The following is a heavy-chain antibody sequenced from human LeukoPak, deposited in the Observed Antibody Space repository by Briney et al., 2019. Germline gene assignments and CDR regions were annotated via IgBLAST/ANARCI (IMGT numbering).Heavy chain of an antibody. D-gene: IGHD2-21*02. CDR2: ISAYNGNT. Sequence: ASVRVSCKASGYTFTSYGISWVRQAPGQGLEWMGWISAYNGNTNYAQKLQGRVTMTTDTSTSTAYMELRSLRSDDTAVYYCARDAYCGGDCYIDYWGQGTLVTVSS. CDR3: ARDAYCGGDCYIDY. CDR1: GYTFTSYG. J-gene: IGHJ4*02. V-gene: IGHV1-18*01.